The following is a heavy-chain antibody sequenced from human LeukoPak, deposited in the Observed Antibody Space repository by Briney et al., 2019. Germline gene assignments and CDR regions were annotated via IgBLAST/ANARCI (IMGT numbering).Heavy chain of an antibody. Sequence: ASVKVSCKASGYTFTDYYLLWVRQAPGQGLEWMGWIKTNSGASDYAQNFEARVTMTRDTSSGTAYLDLSSLTSDDTAVYYCARGRRILGGPENAGDFFDYWGQGTLVIVSS. D-gene: IGHD3-16*01. V-gene: IGHV1-2*02. CDR1: GYTFTDYY. J-gene: IGHJ4*01. CDR2: IKTNSGAS. CDR3: ARGRRILGGPENAGDFFDY.